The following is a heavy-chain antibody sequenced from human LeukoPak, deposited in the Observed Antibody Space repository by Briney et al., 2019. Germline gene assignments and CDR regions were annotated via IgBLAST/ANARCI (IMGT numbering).Heavy chain of an antibody. CDR2: ISSSSSYI. J-gene: IGHJ5*02. D-gene: IGHD6-13*01. V-gene: IGHV3-21*01. CDR3: ARGYSSSWYEDWFDP. Sequence: GGSLRLSCAASGFTFSSYSMNWVRQAPGKGLEWVSSISSSSSYIYYADSVKGRFTISRDNAKNSLYLQMNSLRAEDTAVYYCARGYSSSWYEDWFDPLGPGNPGHRLL. CDR1: GFTFSSYS.